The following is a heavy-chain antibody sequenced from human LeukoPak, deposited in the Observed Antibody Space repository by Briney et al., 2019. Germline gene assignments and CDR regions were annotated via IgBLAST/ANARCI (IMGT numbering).Heavy chain of an antibody. CDR2: IYYSGST. CDR1: GGSISSYY. J-gene: IGHJ4*02. Sequence: SETLSLTCTVSGGSISSYYRSWIRQPPGKGLEWIGYIYYSGSTNYNPSLKSRVTISVDTSKNQFSLKLSSVTAADTAVYYCARDSDCSGGSCYPDYWGQGTLVTVSS. V-gene: IGHV4-59*01. CDR3: ARDSDCSGGSCYPDY. D-gene: IGHD2-15*01.